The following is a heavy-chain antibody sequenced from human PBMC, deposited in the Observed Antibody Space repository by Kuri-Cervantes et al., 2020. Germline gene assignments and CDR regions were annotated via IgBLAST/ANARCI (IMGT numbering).Heavy chain of an antibody. D-gene: IGHD3-16*02. CDR1: GYTFTSYA. CDR2: INAGNGNT. Sequence: ASVKVSCKASGYTFTSYAMHWVRQAPGQRLEWMGWINAGNGNTKYSQKFQGRVTITRDTSASTAYMELSSLRSEDTAVYYCASNYDYVWGSYRQLDYWGQGTLVTVSS. V-gene: IGHV1-3*01. J-gene: IGHJ4*02. CDR3: ASNYDYVWGSYRQLDY.